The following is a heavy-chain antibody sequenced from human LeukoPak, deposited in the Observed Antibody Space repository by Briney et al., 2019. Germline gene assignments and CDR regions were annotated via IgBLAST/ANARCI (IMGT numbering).Heavy chain of an antibody. CDR1: GYRFTNYW. CDR2: IDPSDSYT. CDR3: ARRAMTGNVYFGY. J-gene: IGHJ4*02. V-gene: IGHV5-10-1*01. Sequence: GESLKISCKGSGYRFTNYWISWVRQMPGKGLEWMGRIDPSDSYTNYSPSFQGHVTISADKSISTAYLQWSSLKASDTAMYYCARRAMTGNVYFGYWGQGTLVTVSS. D-gene: IGHD3-9*01.